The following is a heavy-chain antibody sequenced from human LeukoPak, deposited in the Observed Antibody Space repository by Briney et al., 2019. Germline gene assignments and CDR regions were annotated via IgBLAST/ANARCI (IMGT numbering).Heavy chain of an antibody. CDR1: GATFSSYA. CDR3: ARDPHLTGDLEFY. J-gene: IGHJ4*02. CDR2: IIPILGIA. D-gene: IGHD3-9*01. V-gene: IGHV1-69*04. Sequence: SVKVSCKASGATFSSYAISWVRQAPGQGLEWMGRIIPILGIANYAQKFQGRVTITADKSTSTAYMELSSLRSEDTAVYYCARDPHLTGDLEFYWGQGTLVTVSS.